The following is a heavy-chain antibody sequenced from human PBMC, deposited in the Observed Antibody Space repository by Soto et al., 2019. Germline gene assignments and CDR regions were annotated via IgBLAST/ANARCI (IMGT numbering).Heavy chain of an antibody. V-gene: IGHV3-74*01. CDR1: GFSFSNCW. CDR3: ARTTEVTSSGWPRNSDY. J-gene: IGHJ4*02. D-gene: IGHD6-19*01. CDR2: INSDGGSR. Sequence: DVQLVESGGGLVQPGGSLRLSCTASGFSFSNCWMHWVRQAPGKGLEWVSRINSDGGSRSYADSVKGRFTISRDNSKNTLYLQMNSLTDDDTAVYYCARTTEVTSSGWPRNSDYWGQGTLVTVSS.